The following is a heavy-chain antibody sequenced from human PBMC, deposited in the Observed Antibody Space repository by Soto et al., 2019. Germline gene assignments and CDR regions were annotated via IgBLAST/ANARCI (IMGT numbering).Heavy chain of an antibody. Sequence: GGSLRLSCAASGFTFSSYGMHRVRQAPGKGLEWVAVIWYDGSNKYYADSVKGRFTISRDNSKNTLYLQMNSLRAEDTAVYYCARDSERFLERDYYGMDVWGQGTTVTSP. CDR3: ARDSERFLERDYYGMDV. D-gene: IGHD3-3*01. CDR1: GFTFSSYG. CDR2: IWYDGSNK. J-gene: IGHJ6*02. V-gene: IGHV3-33*01.